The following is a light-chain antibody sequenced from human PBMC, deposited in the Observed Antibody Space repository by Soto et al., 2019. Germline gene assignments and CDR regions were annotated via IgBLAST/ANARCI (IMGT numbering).Light chain of an antibody. CDR1: ASNIGKNG. CDR2: FDD. Sequence: QSVLTQPPSVSGAPGQGVTISCSGSASNIGKNGVNWYQQLPGKAPKLVVYFDDLLPSGVSDRFSGSNSGTSASLAISGLQSDDEADYFCAAWDDGLNGLVFGGGTKLTVL. CDR3: AAWDDGLNGLV. V-gene: IGLV1-36*01. J-gene: IGLJ3*02.